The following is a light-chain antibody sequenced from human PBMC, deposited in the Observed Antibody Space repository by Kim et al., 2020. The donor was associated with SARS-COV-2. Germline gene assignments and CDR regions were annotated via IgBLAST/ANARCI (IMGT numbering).Light chain of an antibody. J-gene: IGKJ4*01. CDR3: QEYNNWPPLT. CDR1: QSVSTN. CDR2: GAS. Sequence: VSPGERATHSCRASQSVSTNIAWYQQKPGQAPRLLIYGASTRATGIPARFSGSGSGTEFTLTISSLQSEDFAVYYCQEYNNWPPLTFGGGTKVEI. V-gene: IGKV3-15*01.